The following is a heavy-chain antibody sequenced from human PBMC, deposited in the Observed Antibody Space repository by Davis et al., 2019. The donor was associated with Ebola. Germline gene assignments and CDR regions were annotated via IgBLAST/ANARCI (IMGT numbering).Heavy chain of an antibody. D-gene: IGHD3-10*01. CDR1: GGTFSSYA. J-gene: IGHJ5*02. CDR2: IIPIFGTV. CDR3: ARDMGMVQEANWFDP. V-gene: IGHV1-69*13. Sequence: SVKVSCKASGGTFSSYAISWVRQAPGQGLEWMGGIIPIFGTVNDAQKFQGRVTITADESTSTAYMELRSLRSDETAVYYCARDMGMVQEANWFDPWGQGTLVTVSS.